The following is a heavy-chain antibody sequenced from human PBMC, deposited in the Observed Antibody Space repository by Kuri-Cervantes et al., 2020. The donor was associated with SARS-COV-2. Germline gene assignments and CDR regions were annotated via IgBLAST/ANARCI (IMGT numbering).Heavy chain of an antibody. CDR1: GFTFSSYA. D-gene: IGHD2-8*01. CDR2: ISYDGSNK. Sequence: GGSLRLSCAASGFTFSSYAMHWVRQAPGKGLEWVAVISYDGSNKYYADSVKGRFTISRDNSKSTLYLQMNNLTAEDTATYYCARRYCSNGVCYHYYYYYMNVWGKGTTVTVSS. V-gene: IGHV3-30*04. CDR3: ARRYCSNGVCYHYYYYYMNV. J-gene: IGHJ6*03.